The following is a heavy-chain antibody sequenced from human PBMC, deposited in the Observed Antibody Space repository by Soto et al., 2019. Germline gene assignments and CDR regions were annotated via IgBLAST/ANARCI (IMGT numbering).Heavy chain of an antibody. CDR1: GDSVSSNSAA. D-gene: IGHD1-26*01. V-gene: IGHV6-1*01. CDR2: TYYRSKWYN. CDR3: ARDVRRVGATTNNYYRRDV. J-gene: IGHJ6*02. Sequence: SQTRSLTCAISGDSVSSNSAAWNLIWQSPSRGLEWLGRTYYRSKWYNDYAVSVKSRITINPDTSKNQFSLQLNSVTPEDTAVYYCARDVRRVGATTNNYYRRDVWGQGTTVTVSS.